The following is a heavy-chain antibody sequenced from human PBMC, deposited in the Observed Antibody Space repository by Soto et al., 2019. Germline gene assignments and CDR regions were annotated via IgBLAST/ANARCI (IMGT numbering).Heavy chain of an antibody. CDR2: ISYDGSNK. D-gene: IGHD3-9*01. CDR3: ARNVYYDILTGYYFRNYYYGMDV. Sequence: XGSLRLSCAASGFTFSSYAMHWVRQAPGKGLEWVAVISYDGSNKYYADFVKGRFTISRDNSKNTLYLQMNSLRAEDTAVYYCARNVYYDILTGYYFRNYYYGMDVWGQGTTVTVSS. V-gene: IGHV3-30-3*01. CDR1: GFTFSSYA. J-gene: IGHJ6*02.